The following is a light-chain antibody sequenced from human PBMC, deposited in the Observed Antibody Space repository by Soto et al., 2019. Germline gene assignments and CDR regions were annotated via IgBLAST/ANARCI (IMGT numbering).Light chain of an antibody. J-gene: IGLJ1*01. CDR1: SSDVGGYNY. CDR3: SSYTSSSTLLYV. Sequence: QSALTQPASVSGSPGHSITISCTGTSSDVGGYNYVSWYQQHPGKAPKLMIYDVSNRPSGVSNRFSGSKSGNTASLTISGRQADDEADYYCSSYTSSSTLLYVFGTGTKLTVL. V-gene: IGLV2-14*01. CDR2: DVS.